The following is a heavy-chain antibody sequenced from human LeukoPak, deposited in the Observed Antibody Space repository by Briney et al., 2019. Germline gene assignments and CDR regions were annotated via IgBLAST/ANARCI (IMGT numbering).Heavy chain of an antibody. V-gene: IGHV3-7*01. CDR2: IKYDGSET. J-gene: IGHJ3*02. CDR1: GFIFSNYW. D-gene: IGHD6-13*01. Sequence: GGSLLLSCDASGFIFSNYWMSWVRQAPGKGLEWVANIKYDGSETYYVDSVKGRFTISRDNGKNSLYVQMNSLSVEDTAVYYCAKDVAYSSSWTYAFDIWGQGTMVTVSS. CDR3: AKDVAYSSSWTYAFDI.